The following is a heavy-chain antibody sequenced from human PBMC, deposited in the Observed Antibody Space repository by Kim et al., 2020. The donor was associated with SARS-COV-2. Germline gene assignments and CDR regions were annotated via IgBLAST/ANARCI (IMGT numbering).Heavy chain of an antibody. J-gene: IGHJ3*02. CDR3: ARVRKYYYGSGSDAFDI. D-gene: IGHD3-10*01. V-gene: IGHV4-34*01. CDR1: GGSFSGYY. Sequence: SETLSLTCAVYGGSFSGYYWSWIRQPPGKGLEWIGEINHSGSTNYNPSLKSRVTISVDTSKNQFSLKLSSVTAADTAVYYCARVRKYYYGSGSDAFDIWGQGTMVTVSS. CDR2: INHSGST.